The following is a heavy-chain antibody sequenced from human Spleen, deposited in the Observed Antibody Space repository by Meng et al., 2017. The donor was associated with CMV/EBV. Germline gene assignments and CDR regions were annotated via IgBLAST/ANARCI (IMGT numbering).Heavy chain of an antibody. D-gene: IGHD6-19*01. CDR1: GYSFIDYY. J-gene: IGHJ4*02. CDR2: LNPNSGGT. Sequence: SGYSFIDYYMHWVRQAPGQGLEWMEWLNPNSGGTNYAQKFQGRVTMTRDTSISTAYMELSGLKSDDTAVHYCASQADYGSGWYSVNYWGQGTLVTVSS. CDR3: ASQADYGSGWYSVNY. V-gene: IGHV1-2*02.